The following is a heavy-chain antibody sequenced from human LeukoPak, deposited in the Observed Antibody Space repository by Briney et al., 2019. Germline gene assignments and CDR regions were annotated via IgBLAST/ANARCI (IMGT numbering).Heavy chain of an antibody. D-gene: IGHD3-16*01. V-gene: IGHV3-30-3*01. J-gene: IGHJ3*02. CDR1: GFTFSSYA. Sequence: GGSLRLSCAASGFTFSSYAMHWVRQAPGKGLEWVAVISYDGSNKYYADSVKGRFTISRDNSKNTLYLQMNSLRAEDTAVYYCAREGDVTLDAFDIRGQGTMVTVSS. CDR2: ISYDGSNK. CDR3: AREGDVTLDAFDI.